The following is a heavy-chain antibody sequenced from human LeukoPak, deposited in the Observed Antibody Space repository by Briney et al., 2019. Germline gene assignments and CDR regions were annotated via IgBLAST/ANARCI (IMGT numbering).Heavy chain of an antibody. CDR1: GYTFSNYG. D-gene: IGHD3-22*01. CDR2: ISAYNGNT. V-gene: IGHV1-18*01. CDR3: ARSHSGSLRAPFDY. Sequence: ASVTVSCKASGYTFSNYGIIWVRQAPGQGLEWMGWISAYNGNTNYAQKFQGRVTMTTETSTTTAYMELRSLTSGDTAVYYCARSHSGSLRAPFDYWGQGTLVTVSS. J-gene: IGHJ4*02.